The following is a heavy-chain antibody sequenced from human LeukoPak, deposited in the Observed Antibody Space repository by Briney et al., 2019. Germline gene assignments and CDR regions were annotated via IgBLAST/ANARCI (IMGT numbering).Heavy chain of an antibody. Sequence: PGGSLRLSCAASGFTFSTHAMSWVRQAPGKGLEWIGYVYYNGGTRSNPSLRTRLTISVDTSKTQFSLSLRSVTAADTAVYFCARDGYNFGYFDYWGQGILVTVSS. V-gene: IGHV4-59*11. CDR3: ARDGYNFGYFDY. D-gene: IGHD5-24*01. CDR1: GFTFSTHA. CDR2: VYYNGGT. J-gene: IGHJ4*02.